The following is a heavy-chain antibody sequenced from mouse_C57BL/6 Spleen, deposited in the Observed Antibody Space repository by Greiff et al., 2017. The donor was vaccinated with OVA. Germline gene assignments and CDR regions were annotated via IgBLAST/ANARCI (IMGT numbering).Heavy chain of an antibody. Sequence: VKVVESGPGLVQPSQSLSITCTVSGFSLTSYGVHWVRQSPGKGLEWLGVIWSGGSTDYNAAFISRLSISKDNSKSQVFFKMNSLQADDTAIYYCARTDYYRDAMDYWGQGTSVTVSS. CDR3: ARTDYYRDAMDY. CDR2: IWSGGST. D-gene: IGHD2-14*01. CDR1: GFSLTSYG. V-gene: IGHV2-2*01. J-gene: IGHJ4*01.